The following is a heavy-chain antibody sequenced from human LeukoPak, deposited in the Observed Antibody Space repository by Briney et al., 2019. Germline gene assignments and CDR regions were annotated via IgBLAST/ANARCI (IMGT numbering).Heavy chain of an antibody. V-gene: IGHV3-66*01. Sequence: GGSLRLSCAASGLTVGSNYMSWVRQAPGKGLEWVSIIYSGGITHYADSVKGRFTTSRDNSKNTLFLQMNSLRAEDTAVYYCARVDGSGSYYNKPLDYWGQGTLVTVSS. CDR3: ARVDGSGSYYNKPLDY. D-gene: IGHD3-10*01. CDR2: IYSGGIT. J-gene: IGHJ4*02. CDR1: GLTVGSNY.